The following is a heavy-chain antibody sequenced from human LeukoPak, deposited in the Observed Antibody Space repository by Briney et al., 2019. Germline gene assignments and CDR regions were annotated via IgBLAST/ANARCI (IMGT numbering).Heavy chain of an antibody. J-gene: IGHJ5*02. CDR1: GYSFTAFY. CDR2: INPKNGAT. CDR3: ARSPRGGINCNWSDP. Sequence: ASVKVSCKASGYSFTAFYLHWVRQAPGHGLEWMGWINPKNGATKYAQKFQGRVTMTRDTSISTAYMELRSLRSDDTAVYYCARSPRGGINCNWSDPWGQGTLVTVSS. D-gene: IGHD2-15*01. V-gene: IGHV1-2*02.